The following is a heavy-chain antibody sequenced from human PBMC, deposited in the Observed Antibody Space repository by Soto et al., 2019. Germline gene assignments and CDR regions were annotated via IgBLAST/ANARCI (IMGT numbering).Heavy chain of an antibody. D-gene: IGHD3-16*01. J-gene: IGHJ4*02. CDR3: AGPGEQHRY. Sequence: EVQLVESGGGLVQPGGSLRLSCAASGFTVSSNHMSWVRQAPGKGLEWVSLIYSGGSTYYADSVKGRFTFSRDNSKNALYLQMNRLRAEDTALYYCAGPGEQHRYWGQGTLVIVSS. V-gene: IGHV3-66*01. CDR2: IYSGGST. CDR1: GFTVSSNH.